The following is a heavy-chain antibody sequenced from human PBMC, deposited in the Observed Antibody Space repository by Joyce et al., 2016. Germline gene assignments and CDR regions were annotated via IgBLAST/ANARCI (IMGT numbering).Heavy chain of an antibody. CDR1: GFTFIGHS. CDR3: ARDGPKTTWDPGYYFDF. V-gene: IGHV3-30*04. J-gene: IGHJ4*02. CDR2: ISYDGKNT. Sequence: QVKLVVSGGGVVQPGRSLRLSCAASGFTFIGHSMHWVRQAPGKGLDWVAIISYDGKNTYYGDSMKGRFTISRDNSKNTVYLQVDSLRTEDTAVYYCARDGPKTTWDPGYYFDFWGQGTLVTVSS. D-gene: IGHD1-14*01.